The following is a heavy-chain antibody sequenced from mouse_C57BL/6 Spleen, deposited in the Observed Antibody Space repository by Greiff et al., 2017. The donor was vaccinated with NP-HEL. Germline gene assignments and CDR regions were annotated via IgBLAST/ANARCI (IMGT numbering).Heavy chain of an antibody. CDR2: ISYDGSN. CDR1: GYSITSGYY. J-gene: IGHJ3*01. D-gene: IGHD1-1*02. CDR3: ARELSPFAY. V-gene: IGHV3-6*01. Sequence: EVQLQQSGPGLVKPSQSLSLTCSVTGYSITSGYYWNWIRQFPGNKLEWMGYISYDGSNNYNPSRKNRISITRDTSKNQFFLKLNSVTTEDTATYYCARELSPFAYWGQGTLVTVSA.